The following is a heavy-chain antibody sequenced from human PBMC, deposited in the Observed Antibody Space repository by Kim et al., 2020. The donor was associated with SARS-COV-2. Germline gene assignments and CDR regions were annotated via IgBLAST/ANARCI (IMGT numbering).Heavy chain of an antibody. D-gene: IGHD6-19*01. J-gene: IGHJ4*01. CDR2: INAGNGKT. Sequence: ASVKVSCKASGYTFISYAMHWVRQAPGQRLEWMGGINAGNGKTKYSQKFQGTVTITRDTSASTAYMELSSLRSEDTAVYYCARDGFRMAVAGSTGYFDYWGQGTLVTVSS. CDR1: GYTFISYA. V-gene: IGHV1-3*01. CDR3: ARDGFRMAVAGSTGYFDY.